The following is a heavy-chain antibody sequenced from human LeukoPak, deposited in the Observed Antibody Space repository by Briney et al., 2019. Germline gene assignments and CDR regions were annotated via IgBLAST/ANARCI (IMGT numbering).Heavy chain of an antibody. CDR2: IRYEGSSK. J-gene: IGHJ5*02. CDR3: AKDLLRDRWFGES. D-gene: IGHD3-10*01. CDR1: GFAFSSYG. V-gene: IGHV3-30*02. Sequence: GGCLRLSCAASGFAFSSYGMHWVRQAPDKGLEWVAFIRYEGSSKYYADSVKGRFTISRDNSKNTLYLQMDSLRPEDTAVYYCAKDLLRDRWFGESWGQGTLVTVSS.